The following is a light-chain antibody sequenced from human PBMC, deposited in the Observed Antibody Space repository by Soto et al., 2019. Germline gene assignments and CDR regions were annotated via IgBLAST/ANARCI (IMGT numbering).Light chain of an antibody. J-gene: IGLJ1*01. CDR1: SSDVGGYNY. CDR3: TSYTSTDTLLYV. V-gene: IGLV2-14*01. CDR2: EVS. Sequence: QSALTQPASVSGSPGQSITISCTGTSSDVGGYNYVSWYQQHPGKAPKLLIYEVSHRPSGVSNRFSGSKSGNTASLTISGLQAEDEADYYCTSYTSTDTLLYVFGTGTKLTV.